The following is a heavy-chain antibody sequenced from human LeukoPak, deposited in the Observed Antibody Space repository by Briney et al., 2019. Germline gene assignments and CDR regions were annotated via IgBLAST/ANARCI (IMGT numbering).Heavy chain of an antibody. CDR2: IKSKTDGGTT. D-gene: IGHD3-3*01. V-gene: IGHV3-15*07. Sequence: GGSLRLSCAASGFTFSNAWMNWVRQAPGKGLEWVGRIKSKTDGGTTDYAAPVKGRFTTSRDDSKNTLYLQMNSLKTEDTAVYYCTTEYYDFWSGYYPFDYWGQGTLVTVSS. CDR3: TTEYYDFWSGYYPFDY. CDR1: GFTFSNAW. J-gene: IGHJ4*02.